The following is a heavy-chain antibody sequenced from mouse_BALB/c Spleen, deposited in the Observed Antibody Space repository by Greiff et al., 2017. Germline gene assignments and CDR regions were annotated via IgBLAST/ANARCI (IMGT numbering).Heavy chain of an antibody. J-gene: IGHJ3*01. CDR2: INPSNGRT. V-gene: IGHV1S81*02. D-gene: IGHD2-1*01. CDR3: ARWVGNYAY. CDR1: GYTFTSYW. Sequence: QVQLQQPGAELVKPGASVKLSCKASGYTFTSYWMHWVKQRPGQGLEWIGEINPSNGRTNYNEKFKSKATLTVDKSSSTAYMQLSSLTSEDSAVYYCARWVGNYAYWGKGTLVTVSA.